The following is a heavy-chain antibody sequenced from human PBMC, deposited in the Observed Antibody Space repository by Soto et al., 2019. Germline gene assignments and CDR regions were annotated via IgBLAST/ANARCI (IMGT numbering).Heavy chain of an antibody. Sequence: ASVKVSCKASGYTFTSYGISWVQQAPGQGLEWMGWISAYNGNTNYAQKLQGRVTMTTDTSTSTAYMELRSLRSDDTAVYYRARGGYYDSSGYYYRDAFDIWGQGTMVTVSS. CDR1: GYTFTSYG. D-gene: IGHD3-22*01. CDR3: ARGGYYDSSGYYYRDAFDI. CDR2: ISAYNGNT. V-gene: IGHV1-18*01. J-gene: IGHJ3*02.